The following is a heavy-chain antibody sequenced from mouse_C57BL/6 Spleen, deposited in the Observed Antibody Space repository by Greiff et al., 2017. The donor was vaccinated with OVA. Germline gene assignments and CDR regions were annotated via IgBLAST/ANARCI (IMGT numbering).Heavy chain of an antibody. J-gene: IGHJ4*01. Sequence: QVHVKQPGAELVRPGSSVKLSCKASGYTFTSYWMDWVKQRPGQGLEWIGNIYPSDSETHYNQKFKDKATLTVDKSSSTAYMQLSSLTSEDSAVYYCARVYYGSSYYYAMDYWGQGTSVTVSS. CDR2: IYPSDSET. CDR1: GYTFTSYW. CDR3: ARVYYGSSYYYAMDY. V-gene: IGHV1-61*01. D-gene: IGHD1-1*01.